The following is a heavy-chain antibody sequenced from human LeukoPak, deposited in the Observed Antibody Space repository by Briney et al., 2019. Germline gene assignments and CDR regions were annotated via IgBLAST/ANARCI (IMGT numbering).Heavy chain of an antibody. CDR2: SRNKVNSFYT. D-gene: IGHD3-16*02. V-gene: IGHV3-72*01. CDR3: AGGYVWGTYRDAFDM. CDR1: GFTFSDHY. Sequence: GGSLRLSCAASGFTFSDHYMAWVRQAPGKGLEWVGRSRNKVNSFYTEYAASVKGRFTISRDDSKNSLYLQMNSLKTEDTAVYYCAGGYVWGTYRDAFDMWGQGTMVTVSS. J-gene: IGHJ3*02.